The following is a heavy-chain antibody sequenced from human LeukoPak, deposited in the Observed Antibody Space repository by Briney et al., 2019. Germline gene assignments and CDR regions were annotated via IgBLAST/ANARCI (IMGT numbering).Heavy chain of an antibody. V-gene: IGHV3-30*04. D-gene: IGHD5-12*01. CDR3: ARARPSMWIDY. J-gene: IGHJ4*02. Sequence: GGSLRLSCAASGFTFSSYAMHWVRQAPGKGLEWVAVISYDGSNKSYAVSVKGRFTISRDSSKNTLYLQMNSLRPEDTAVYYCARARPSMWIDYWGQGTLVTVSS. CDR1: GFTFSSYA. CDR2: ISYDGSNK.